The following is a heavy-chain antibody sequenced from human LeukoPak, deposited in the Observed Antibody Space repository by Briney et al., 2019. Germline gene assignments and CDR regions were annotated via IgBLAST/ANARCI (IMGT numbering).Heavy chain of an antibody. CDR1: GYSISSTNY. D-gene: IGHD6-25*01. CDR3: ARKAATGPTKAAFDI. Sequence: SETLSLTCAVSGYSISSTNYWAWIRQPPGKGLEWIGHIYYSGGIYYNPSLKSRVTMSVDTSKNQFSLKLSSVTAVDTAVYYCARKAATGPTKAAFDIWGQGTMVTVSS. J-gene: IGHJ3*02. V-gene: IGHV4-28*05. CDR2: IYYSGGI.